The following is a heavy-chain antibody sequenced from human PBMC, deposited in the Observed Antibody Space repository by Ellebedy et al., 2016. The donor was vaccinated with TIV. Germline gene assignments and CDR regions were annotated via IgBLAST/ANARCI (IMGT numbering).Heavy chain of an antibody. CDR2: IYYSGST. CDR1: GGSISSGGYY. J-gene: IGHJ6*02. CDR3: ARDPRVFGEKPEYYYYGMDV. V-gene: IGHV4-31*03. Sequence: SETLSLXXTVSGGSISSGGYYWSWIRQHPGKGLEWIGYIYYSGSTYYNPSLKSRVTISVDTSKNQFSLKLSSVTAADTAVYYCARDPRVFGEKPEYYYYGMDVWGQGTTVTVSS. D-gene: IGHD3-10*01.